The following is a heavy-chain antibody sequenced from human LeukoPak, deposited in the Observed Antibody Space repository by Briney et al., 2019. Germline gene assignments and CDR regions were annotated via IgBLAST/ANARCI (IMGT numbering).Heavy chain of an antibody. CDR2: IYYSGDT. D-gene: IGHD5-24*01. CDR1: DGAIAGYS. V-gene: IGHV4-59*01. CDR3: ARGVLATRNYYYYMDV. Sequence: SETLSLTCTVSDGAIAGYSWSWIRQPPGKGLEWIGYIYYSGDTNYNPSLKSRVTISVDTSKNQFSLKLSSVTAADTAVYYCARGVLATRNYYYYMDVWGKGTTVTVSS. J-gene: IGHJ6*03.